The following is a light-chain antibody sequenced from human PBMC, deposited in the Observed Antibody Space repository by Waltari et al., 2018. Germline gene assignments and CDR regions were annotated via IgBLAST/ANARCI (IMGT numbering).Light chain of an antibody. CDR1: SSDVGGYNY. CDR2: DVS. Sequence: QSALPQPASVSGSPGQSITISCTGTSSDVGGYNYVFWYQQHPGKAPKLLIFDVSYRPSGVSDRFSGSKSGNTASLTISGLQAEDESDYYCCSFTSRSTWVFGGGTKLTVL. J-gene: IGLJ3*02. V-gene: IGLV2-14*01. CDR3: CSFTSRSTWV.